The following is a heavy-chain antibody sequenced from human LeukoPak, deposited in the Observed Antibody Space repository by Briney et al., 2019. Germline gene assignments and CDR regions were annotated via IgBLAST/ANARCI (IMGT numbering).Heavy chain of an antibody. CDR3: ARRVSYGDFDY. J-gene: IGHJ4*02. Sequence: ASVKVSSMPSGYTFTSYDVNWVRRAPGQGVEGMGWMNPNSGNTGYAQKFQGRVTITRNTTISTAYMQLSSLRSEDTAVYYCARRVSYGDFDYWGQGTLVTVSS. CDR1: GYTFTSYD. V-gene: IGHV1-8*01. D-gene: IGHD4-17*01. CDR2: MNPNSGNT.